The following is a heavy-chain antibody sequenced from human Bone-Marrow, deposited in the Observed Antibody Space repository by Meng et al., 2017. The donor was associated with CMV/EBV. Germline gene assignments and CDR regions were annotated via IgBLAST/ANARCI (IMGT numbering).Heavy chain of an antibody. Sequence: SETLSLTCTVSGGSISSYYWSWIRQPPGKGLEWIGSIYYSGSTYYNPSLKSRVTISVDTSKNQFSLKLSSVTAADTAVYYCAAGGYYYFDYWGQGTLVTVSS. D-gene: IGHD3-22*01. CDR2: IYYSGST. CDR1: GGSISSYY. CDR3: AAGGYYYFDY. J-gene: IGHJ4*02. V-gene: IGHV4-59*04.